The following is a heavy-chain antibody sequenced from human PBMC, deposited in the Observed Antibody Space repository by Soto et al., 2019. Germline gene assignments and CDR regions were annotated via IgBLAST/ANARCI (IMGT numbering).Heavy chain of an antibody. CDR1: GDSISSGNKY. CDR3: ARVPSPFDYYYAMDV. J-gene: IGHJ6*02. D-gene: IGHD3-16*01. CDR2: IFSSGTT. Sequence: SETLSLTCPVSGDSISSGNKYWSWIRQPPGKGLEWIGYIFSSGTTYYNPSLKSRLTMSLDASQNQFSLKLNSLTDADTAVYFCARVPSPFDYYYAMDVWGQGTTVTVS. V-gene: IGHV4-30-4*01.